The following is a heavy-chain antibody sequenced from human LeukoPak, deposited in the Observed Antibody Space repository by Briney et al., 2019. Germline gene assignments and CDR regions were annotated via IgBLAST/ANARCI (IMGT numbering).Heavy chain of an antibody. J-gene: IGHJ5*02. Sequence: SETLSLTCAVYGGSFSGYYWSWIRQPPGKGLEWIGEINHSGSTNYNPSLKSRVTISVDTSKNQFSLKLSSVTAADTAVYYCARGVVVVPAARRCTNGVCYPNWFDPWGQGTLVTVSS. CDR3: ARGVVVVPAARRCTNGVCYPNWFDP. CDR1: GGSFSGYY. V-gene: IGHV4-34*01. CDR2: INHSGST. D-gene: IGHD2-8*01.